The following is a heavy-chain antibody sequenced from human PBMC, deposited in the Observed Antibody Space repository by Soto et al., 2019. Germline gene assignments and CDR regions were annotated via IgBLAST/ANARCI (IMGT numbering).Heavy chain of an antibody. CDR3: TRGIFYYDSSGPFDY. J-gene: IGHJ4*02. V-gene: IGHV3-49*03. CDR1: GFTFDDFA. D-gene: IGHD3-22*01. Sequence: PGGSLRLSCTTSGFTFDDFALSWFRQAPGKVLEWVGFIRSEAYGGTTEYAASVKGRFTVSRDDSISIAYLQMNSLKTEDTAVYYCTRGIFYYDSSGPFDYWGQGTLVTVSS. CDR2: IRSEAYGGTT.